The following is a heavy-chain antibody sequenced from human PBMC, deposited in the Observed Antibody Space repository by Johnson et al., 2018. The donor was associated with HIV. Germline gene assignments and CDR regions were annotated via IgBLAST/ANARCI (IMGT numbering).Heavy chain of an antibody. CDR2: ITSKTDGGTT. Sequence: VQLVESGGGLVKPGGSLRLSCAASGFTFSNAWMSWVRQAPGKGLEWVGRITSKTDGGTTDYAAPVKGRFTIPRDDSKNTLYLQMNSLKTEDTAVYYCTTAGGRDTIFGVANDAFDIWGQGTMVTVSS. V-gene: IGHV3-15*01. CDR3: TTAGGRDTIFGVANDAFDI. CDR1: GFTFSNAW. D-gene: IGHD3-3*01. J-gene: IGHJ3*02.